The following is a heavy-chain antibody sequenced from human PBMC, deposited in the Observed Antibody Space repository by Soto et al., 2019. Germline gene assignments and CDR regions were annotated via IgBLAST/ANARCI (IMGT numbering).Heavy chain of an antibody. V-gene: IGHV3-33*01. D-gene: IGHD2-15*01. Sequence: GGSLRLSCAASGFTFSSYGMHWVRQAPGKGLEWVAVIWYDGSNKYYADSVKGRFTISRDNSKNTLYLQMNSLRAEDTAVYYCARDRATVGYCSGGSCSNYMDVWGKGTTVTVSS. CDR2: IWYDGSNK. CDR3: ARDRATVGYCSGGSCSNYMDV. J-gene: IGHJ6*03. CDR1: GFTFSSYG.